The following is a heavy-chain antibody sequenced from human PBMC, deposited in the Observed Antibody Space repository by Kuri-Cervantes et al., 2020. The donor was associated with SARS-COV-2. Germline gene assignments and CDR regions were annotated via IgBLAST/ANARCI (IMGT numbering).Heavy chain of an antibody. CDR1: GGSFSGYY. CDR3: ARGSGIAARPTGRPGFDY. D-gene: IGHD6-6*01. J-gene: IGHJ4*02. CDR2: INHSGST. V-gene: IGHV4-34*01. Sequence: SETLSLTCAVYGGSFSGYYWSWIRQPPGKGLEWIGEINHSGSTYYNPSLKSRVTISVDRSKNQFSLKLSSVTAADTAVYYCARGSGIAARPTGRPGFDYWGQGTLVTVSS.